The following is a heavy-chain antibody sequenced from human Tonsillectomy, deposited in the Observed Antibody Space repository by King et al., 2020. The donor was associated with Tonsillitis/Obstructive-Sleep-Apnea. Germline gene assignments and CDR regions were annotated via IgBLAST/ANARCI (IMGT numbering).Heavy chain of an antibody. V-gene: IGHV4-59*01. CDR1: GGSISSYY. Sequence: QLQESGPGLVKPSETLSLTCTVSGGSISSYYWSWIRQPPGKGLEWIGYIFYSGSTNYNPSLKSRVTISVDTSKNPFSLELSSVTAADTAVYYCASDHCSSTSCYGNYYYMDVWGKGTTVTVSS. J-gene: IGHJ6*03. CDR3: ASDHCSSTSCYGNYYYMDV. D-gene: IGHD2-2*01. CDR2: IFYSGST.